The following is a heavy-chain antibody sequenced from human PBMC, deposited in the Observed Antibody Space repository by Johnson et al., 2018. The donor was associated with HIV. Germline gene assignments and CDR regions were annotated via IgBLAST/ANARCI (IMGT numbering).Heavy chain of an antibody. J-gene: IGHJ3*02. V-gene: IGHV3-11*04. D-gene: IGHD4-17*01. CDR3: ARDGIVNGDYAATYAFDI. Sequence: QVQVVESGGGLVKPGGSLRLSCAASGFTFSDYYMTWIRQAPGKGLEWVSYISSSGNTIYYADSVKGRFTISRDNSKNRLYLQMNRLRVEDTAVYYCARDGIVNGDYAATYAFDIWGQGTMVTVSS. CDR1: GFTFSDYY. CDR2: ISSSGNTI.